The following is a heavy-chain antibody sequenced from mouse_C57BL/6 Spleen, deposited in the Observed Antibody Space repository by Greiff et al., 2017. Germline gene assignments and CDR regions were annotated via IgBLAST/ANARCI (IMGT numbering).Heavy chain of an antibody. D-gene: IGHD2-1*01. CDR1: GYTFTSYG. CDR2: IYPRSGNT. Sequence: QVQLQQSGAELARPGASVKLSCKASGYTFTSYGISWVKQRTGQGLEWIGEIYPRSGNTYYNEKFKGKATLTADKSSSTAYMELRSLTSEDSAVYFCAREGSYYGKDYAMDYWGQGTSVTVSS. CDR3: AREGSYYGKDYAMDY. J-gene: IGHJ4*01. V-gene: IGHV1-81*01.